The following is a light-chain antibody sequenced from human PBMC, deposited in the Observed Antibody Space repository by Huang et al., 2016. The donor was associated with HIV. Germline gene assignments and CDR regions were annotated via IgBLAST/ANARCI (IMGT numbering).Light chain of an antibody. CDR2: GAS. Sequence: EIVMTQSPATLSLSPGERATLSCTASQSVNSNLAWYHQKPGQAPRLLIYGASTRATGVPARFSGSGSGTEFTLTISSLQSEDFAIYYCQHYNNWPPYTFGQGTRLQIK. V-gene: IGKV3-15*01. CDR3: QHYNNWPPYT. J-gene: IGKJ2*01. CDR1: QSVNSN.